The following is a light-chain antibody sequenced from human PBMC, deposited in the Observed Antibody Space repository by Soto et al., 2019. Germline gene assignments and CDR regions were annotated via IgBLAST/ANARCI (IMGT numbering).Light chain of an antibody. CDR2: GAS. CDR1: QSVSSSY. Sequence: DIVLTQSPVTLSLSPGERATLSCRASQSVSSSYLAWYQQKPGQAPRLLIYGASSRATGIPDRFSGSGSGTTFTLTIRRRGPKFFDCFSCKNYVSPPGPFG. J-gene: IGKJ3*01. CDR3: KNYVSPPGP. V-gene: IGKV3-20*01.